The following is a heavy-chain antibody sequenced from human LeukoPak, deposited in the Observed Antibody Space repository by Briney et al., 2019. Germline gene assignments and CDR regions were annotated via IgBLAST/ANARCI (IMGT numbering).Heavy chain of an antibody. D-gene: IGHD5-18*01. CDR1: GGXISSTSYY. J-gene: IGHJ5*02. V-gene: IGHV4-39*01. CDR2: IYYSGNA. CDR3: ACAAGYSYDNWFDP. Sequence: PSETLSLTCSVSGGXISSTSYYWGWIRQPPGKGLEWIGSIYYSGNAYYNPSLKSRVTISVDTSKNQFSLKLSSVTAADTAVYYCACAAGYSYDNWFDPWGQGTLVTVSS.